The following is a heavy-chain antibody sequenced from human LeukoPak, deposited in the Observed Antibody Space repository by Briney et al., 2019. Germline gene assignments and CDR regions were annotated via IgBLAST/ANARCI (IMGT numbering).Heavy chain of an antibody. J-gene: IGHJ4*02. CDR2: IGGSGSPI. Sequence: GGSLRLSCAVSGFTFSSYTMNWIRQVPGKGLEWVSYIGGSGSPIYYADSVKGRFTISRDNAKNSLYLQMNSLRAEDTAVYYCARDRDYSFDYWGQGTLVTVYS. V-gene: IGHV3-48*01. CDR3: ARDRDYSFDY. CDR1: GFTFSSYT. D-gene: IGHD4-11*01.